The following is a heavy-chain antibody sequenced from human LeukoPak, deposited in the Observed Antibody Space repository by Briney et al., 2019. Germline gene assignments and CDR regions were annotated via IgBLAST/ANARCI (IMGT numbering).Heavy chain of an antibody. CDR2: ISGSGGST. J-gene: IGHJ4*02. CDR3: AKRGTGYNHFDY. D-gene: IGHD3/OR15-3a*01. CDR1: GFTFSSYG. V-gene: IGHV3-23*01. Sequence: GGSLRLSCAASGFTFSSYGMSWVHQAPGKGLEWVSGISGSGGSTYYADSVKGRFTISRDNAKNTLYLQMNSLRAEDTAVYYCAKRGTGYNHFDYWGQGTLVTVSS.